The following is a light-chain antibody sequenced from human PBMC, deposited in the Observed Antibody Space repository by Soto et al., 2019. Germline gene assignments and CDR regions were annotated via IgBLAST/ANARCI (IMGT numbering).Light chain of an antibody. Sequence: QSALTQPPSASGSPGQSVTISCTGTSSDVGGYNYVYWYQQHPGKAPKLMIYEVTKRPSGVPDRFSGSKSGNTASLTVSGLQAEDEADYYCSSYADSNSYVFGTRTKVTVL. CDR1: SSDVGGYNY. V-gene: IGLV2-8*01. CDR3: SSYADSNSYV. CDR2: EVT. J-gene: IGLJ1*01.